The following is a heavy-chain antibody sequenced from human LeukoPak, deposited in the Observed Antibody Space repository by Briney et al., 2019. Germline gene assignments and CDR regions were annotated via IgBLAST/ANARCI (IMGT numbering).Heavy chain of an antibody. CDR3: ARVNYDYVWGSWIYFDY. V-gene: IGHV4-59*12. CDR2: IYYSGST. J-gene: IGHJ4*02. Sequence: SETLSLTCTVSGGSISSYYWSWIRQPPGKGLEWIGYIYYSGSTNYNPSLKSRVTISVDTSKNQFSLKLSSVTAADTAVYYCARVNYDYVWGSWIYFDYWGQGTLVTVSS. CDR1: GGSISSYY. D-gene: IGHD3-16*01.